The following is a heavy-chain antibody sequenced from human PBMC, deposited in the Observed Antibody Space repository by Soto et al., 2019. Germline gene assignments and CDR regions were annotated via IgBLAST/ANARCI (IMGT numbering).Heavy chain of an antibody. D-gene: IGHD4-4*01. J-gene: IGHJ4*02. CDR1: SVSFSIHS. V-gene: IGHV4-59*11. CDR3: ARGLHPRHFDY. Sequence: PSEILSLTCTVSSVSFSIHSWNCIRKRPGKGLEWIGYIHYSGITNYSPSLKSRVNISLDTYQKIFSLKLTSVATADTALYYCARGLHPRHFDYWGPGLKVTVSS. CDR2: IHYSGIT.